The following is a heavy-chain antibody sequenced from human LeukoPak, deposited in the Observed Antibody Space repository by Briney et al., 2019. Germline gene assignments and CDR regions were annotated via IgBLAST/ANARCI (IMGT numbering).Heavy chain of an antibody. CDR1: GGSFSGYY. Sequence: SETLPLTCAVYGGSFSGYYWSWIRQPPGKGLEWIGEINHSGSTNYNPSLKSRVTISVDTSKNQFSLKLSSVTAADTAVYYCTRGASSSQDWFDPWGQGTLVTVSS. CDR3: TRGASSSQDWFDP. CDR2: INHSGST. V-gene: IGHV4-34*01. J-gene: IGHJ5*02. D-gene: IGHD6-6*01.